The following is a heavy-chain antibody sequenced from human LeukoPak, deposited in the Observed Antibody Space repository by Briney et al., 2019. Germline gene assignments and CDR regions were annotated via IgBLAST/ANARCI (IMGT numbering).Heavy chain of an antibody. Sequence: GALRLSCAASGFTFSDYYMSWIRQAPGKGLEWVSYISSGGSTIYYADSVKGRFTISRDNAKNSLYLQVNSLRAEDTAVYYCARIGYSSSCFDYWGQGTLVTVSS. J-gene: IGHJ4*02. CDR1: GFTFSDYY. V-gene: IGHV3-11*04. D-gene: IGHD6-13*01. CDR3: ARIGYSSSCFDY. CDR2: ISSGGSTI.